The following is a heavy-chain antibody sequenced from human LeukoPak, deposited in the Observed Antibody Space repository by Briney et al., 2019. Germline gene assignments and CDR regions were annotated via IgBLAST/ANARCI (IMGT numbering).Heavy chain of an antibody. CDR2: IIPILGIA. D-gene: IGHD3-22*01. CDR1: GGTFSSYA. Sequence: EASVKVSCKASGGTFSSYAISWVRQAPGQGLEWMGRIIPILGIANYAQKFQGRVTITADKSTSTAYMELSSLRSEDTAVYYCARDPCCYYDSSGHPIYYGMDVWGQGTTVTVSS. J-gene: IGHJ6*02. V-gene: IGHV1-69*04. CDR3: ARDPCCYYDSSGHPIYYGMDV.